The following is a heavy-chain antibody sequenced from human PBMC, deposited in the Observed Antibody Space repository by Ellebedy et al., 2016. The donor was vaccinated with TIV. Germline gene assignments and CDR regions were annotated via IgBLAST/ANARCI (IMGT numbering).Heavy chain of an antibody. CDR3: ASASYSSSWYYYYGMDV. CDR2: ISSSSTYI. CDR1: GFTFDDYT. V-gene: IGHV3-21*01. J-gene: IGHJ6*02. D-gene: IGHD6-13*01. Sequence: GESLKISCAASGFTFDDYTMNWVRLAPGKGLEWVSSISSSSTYIYYADSVKGRFTISRDNAENSLYLQMSSLRDEDTAVYYCASASYSSSWYYYYGMDVWGQGTTVTVSS.